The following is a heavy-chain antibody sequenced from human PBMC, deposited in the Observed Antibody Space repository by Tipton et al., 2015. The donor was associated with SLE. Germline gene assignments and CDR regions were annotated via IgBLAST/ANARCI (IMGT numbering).Heavy chain of an antibody. Sequence: QLVQSGPEVKKPGSSVKVSCKASGGTFSSYAISWVRQAPGQGLEWMGWISAYNGNTNYAQKLQGRVTMTTDTSTSTAYMELRSLRSDDTAVYYCARDIPLGDFWSGAYFDYWGQGTLVTVSS. J-gene: IGHJ4*02. CDR3: ARDIPLGDFWSGAYFDY. V-gene: IGHV1-18*01. D-gene: IGHD3-3*01. CDR2: ISAYNGNT. CDR1: GGTFSSYA.